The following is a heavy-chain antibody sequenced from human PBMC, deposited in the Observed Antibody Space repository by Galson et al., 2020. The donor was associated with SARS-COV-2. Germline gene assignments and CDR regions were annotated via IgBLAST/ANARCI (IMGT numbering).Heavy chain of an antibody. D-gene: IGHD2-15*01. CDR2: FDPEDGET. CDR3: ATVPAYSAVVVAATLWY. CDR1: GYTLTELS. Sequence: GASVKVSCKVSGYTLTELSMHWVRQAPGKGLEWMGGFDPEDGETIYAQKFQGRVTMTEDTSTDTAYMELSSLRSEDTAVYYCATVPAYSAVVVAATLWYWGQGTLVTVSS. V-gene: IGHV1-24*01. J-gene: IGHJ4*02.